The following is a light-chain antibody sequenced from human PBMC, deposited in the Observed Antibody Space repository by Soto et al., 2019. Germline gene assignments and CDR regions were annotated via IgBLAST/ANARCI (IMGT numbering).Light chain of an antibody. J-gene: IGKJ5*01. Sequence: EIVMTQSPATLSVSPGERATLSCRASQSVSSNLAWHQQKPGQAPRILMYDASNRATGIPARFSGSGSGTDFTLTISSLEPEDFAVYYCQQRSNWPPITFGQGTRLEI. CDR2: DAS. V-gene: IGKV3-11*01. CDR3: QQRSNWPPIT. CDR1: QSVSSN.